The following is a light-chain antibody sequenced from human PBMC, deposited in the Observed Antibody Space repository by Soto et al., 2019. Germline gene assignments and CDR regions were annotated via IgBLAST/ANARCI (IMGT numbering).Light chain of an antibody. CDR3: QQYYNWPPYT. CDR2: GAS. J-gene: IGKJ2*01. V-gene: IGKV3-15*01. CDR1: QSVSYN. Sequence: EIVMTQSPATLSVSPGERATLSCRASQSVSYNLAWYQQKPGQAPRLLSYGASSRATGIPARFSGSGSGTEFTLTISSLQSEDFAVYYCQQYYNWPPYTFGQGTKLEIK.